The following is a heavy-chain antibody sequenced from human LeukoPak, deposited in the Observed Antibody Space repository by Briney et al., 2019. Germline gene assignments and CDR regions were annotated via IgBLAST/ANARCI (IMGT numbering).Heavy chain of an antibody. Sequence: GGSQRLSCAASGFTFNIYWMTWVRQAPGKGLEWVSAISGSAATTFYADSVKGRFTISRDNSKNTLYLQMNSLRAEDTAVYYCAKRGPGSPQSGKYYFDYWGQGTLVTVSS. V-gene: IGHV3-23*01. CDR3: AKRGPGSPQSGKYYFDY. J-gene: IGHJ4*02. CDR2: ISGSAATT. D-gene: IGHD3-10*01. CDR1: GFTFNIYW.